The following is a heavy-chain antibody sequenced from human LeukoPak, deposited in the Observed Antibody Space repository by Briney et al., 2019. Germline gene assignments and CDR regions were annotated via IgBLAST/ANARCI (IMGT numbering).Heavy chain of an antibody. CDR1: GGSISSYY. J-gene: IGHJ2*01. CDR3: ARPAYSSWYFDL. D-gene: IGHD2-21*01. Sequence: PSETLSLTCTVSGGSISSYYWSWIRQPPGKGLEWIGYIYYSGSTNYNPSLKSRVTISVDTSKNQFSLKLSSVTAADTAVYYCARPAYSSWYFDLWGRGTLVTASS. V-gene: IGHV4-59*08. CDR2: IYYSGST.